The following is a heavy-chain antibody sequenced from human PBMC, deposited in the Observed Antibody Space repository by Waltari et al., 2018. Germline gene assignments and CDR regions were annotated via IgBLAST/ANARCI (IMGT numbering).Heavy chain of an antibody. CDR2: ISSSVSIK. D-gene: IGHD4-17*01. J-gene: IGHJ4*02. V-gene: IGHV3-48*03. CDR1: GFTFSSYE. CDR3: ATEGGYGDYVAYFDY. Sequence: EVQLVESGGGLVQPGGSLRLSCAASGFTFSSYEMNWVRQAPGKGLEWVSYISSSVSIKDYTDSVKGRFTISRDNAKNSLYLQMNSLRAEDTAIYYCATEGGYGDYVAYFDYWGQGTLVTVSS.